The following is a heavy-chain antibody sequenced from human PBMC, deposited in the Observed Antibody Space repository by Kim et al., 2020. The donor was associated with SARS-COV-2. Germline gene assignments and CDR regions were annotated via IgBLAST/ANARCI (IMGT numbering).Heavy chain of an antibody. CDR2: IKQDGSEK. CDR3: ARVRRQWLVRVGWFDP. V-gene: IGHV3-7*03. D-gene: IGHD6-19*01. Sequence: GGSLRLSCAASGFTFSSYWTSWVRQAPGTGLEWVANIKQDGSEKYYVDSVKGRFTISRDDAKNSLYLQMNSLRAEDTAVYYCARVRRQWLVRVGWFDPWGQGTLVTVSS. CDR1: GFTFSSYW. J-gene: IGHJ5*02.